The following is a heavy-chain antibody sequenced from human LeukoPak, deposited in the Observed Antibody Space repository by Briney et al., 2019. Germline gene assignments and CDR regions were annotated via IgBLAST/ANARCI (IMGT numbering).Heavy chain of an antibody. CDR3: AWTYYYGSGSSHFDY. CDR1: GYTFTSYG. Sequence: GAPVKVSCKASGYTFTSYGISWVRQAPGQGLEWMGWISAYNGNTNYAQKLQGRVTMTTDTSTSTAYMELRSLRSDDTAVYYCAWTYYYGSGSSHFDYWGQGTLVTVSS. J-gene: IGHJ4*02. V-gene: IGHV1-18*04. CDR2: ISAYNGNT. D-gene: IGHD3-10*01.